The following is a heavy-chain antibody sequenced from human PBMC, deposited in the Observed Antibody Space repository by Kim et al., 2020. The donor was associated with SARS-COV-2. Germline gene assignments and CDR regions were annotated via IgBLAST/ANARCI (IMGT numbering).Heavy chain of an antibody. CDR2: FDPEDGET. D-gene: IGHD6-19*01. CDR1: GYTLTELS. V-gene: IGHV1-24*01. Sequence: ASVKVSCKVSGYTLTELSMHWVRQAPGKGLEWMGGFDPEDGETIYAQKFQGRVTMTEDTSTDTAYMELSSLRSEDTAVYYCATGVAVAGRSSDYYYYYGMDVLGQGTTVTVSS. CDR3: ATGVAVAGRSSDYYYYYGMDV. J-gene: IGHJ6*02.